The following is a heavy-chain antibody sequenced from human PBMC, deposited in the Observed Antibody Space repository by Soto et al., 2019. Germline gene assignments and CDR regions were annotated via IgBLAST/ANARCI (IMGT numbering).Heavy chain of an antibody. J-gene: IGHJ3*02. V-gene: IGHV4-59*12. CDR2: IYYSGST. CDR3: ARDKWMGVHGSGNRRRAFDI. D-gene: IGHD3-10*01. CDR1: GGSISSYH. Sequence: PSETLSLTCTVSGGSISSYHWSWIRQPPGKGLEWIGYIYYSGSTYYNPSLKSRVTISVDTSKNQFSLKLSSVTAADTAVYYCARDKWMGVHGSGNRRRAFDIWGQGTMVTVSS.